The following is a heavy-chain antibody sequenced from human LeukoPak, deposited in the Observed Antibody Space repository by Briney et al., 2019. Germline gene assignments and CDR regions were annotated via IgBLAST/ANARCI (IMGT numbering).Heavy chain of an antibody. CDR1: GFTFSSYA. CDR3: ARYSSSWYLDSHAQFDY. V-gene: IGHV3-23*01. CDR2: ISGSGGST. D-gene: IGHD6-13*01. Sequence: GGSLRLSCSASGFTFSSYAMSWVRQAPGKGLEWVSAISGSGGSTYYADSVKGRFTISRDNSKNTLYLQMNSLRAEDTAVYYCARYSSSWYLDSHAQFDYWGQGTLVTVSS. J-gene: IGHJ4*02.